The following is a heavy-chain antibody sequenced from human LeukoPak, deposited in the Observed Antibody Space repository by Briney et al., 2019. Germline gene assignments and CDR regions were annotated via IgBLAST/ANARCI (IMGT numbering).Heavy chain of an antibody. CDR1: GFTFSRNG. V-gene: IGHV3-33*01. J-gene: IGHJ3*01. Sequence: GVSLRLSCAASGFTFSRNGMHWVRQAPGKGLEWVAVILPGGSDKFYADSVTGRFTNSRDNSKNTLYLQMNSLRADDTAVYYCARNARDSVFDLWGHGTMVTVSS. CDR2: ILPGGSDK. CDR3: ARNARDSVFDL.